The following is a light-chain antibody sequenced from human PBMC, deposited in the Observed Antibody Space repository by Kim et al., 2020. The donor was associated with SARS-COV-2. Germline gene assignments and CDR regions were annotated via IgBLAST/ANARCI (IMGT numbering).Light chain of an antibody. CDR1: SSNIGSNY. J-gene: IGLJ2*01. Sequence: QSVLTQPPSASGTPGQRVTISCSGDSSNIGSNYVYWYQQFPGMAPKLLIYRNNVRPSGVPDRFSVSKSGTSGSLAISGLRSEDEADYYCASWDDSLSGVVFGGGTQVTVL. V-gene: IGLV1-47*01. CDR3: ASWDDSLSGVV. CDR2: RNN.